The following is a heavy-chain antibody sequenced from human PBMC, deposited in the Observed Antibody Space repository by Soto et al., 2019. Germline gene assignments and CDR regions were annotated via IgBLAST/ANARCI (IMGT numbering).Heavy chain of an antibody. J-gene: IGHJ5*02. V-gene: IGHV3-48*02. D-gene: IGHD3-22*01. CDR3: ASPAYYGSSGT. CDR1: GFTFSTYN. Sequence: EVQLVESGGGLVRPGGSLRLSCAASGFTFSTYNMNWVRQAPGKGLEWVSYISSSGSTIYYADSVKGRFTISRDNAKNSLYLHMNSLRDEDTAVYYCASPAYYGSSGTWGQGTLVTVSS. CDR2: ISSSGSTI.